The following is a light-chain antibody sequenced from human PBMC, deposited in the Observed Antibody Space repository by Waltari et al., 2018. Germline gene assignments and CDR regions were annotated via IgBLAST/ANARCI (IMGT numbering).Light chain of an antibody. CDR3: AAWDDSLNAFV. CDR2: SNN. V-gene: IGLV1-44*01. CDR1: SANIGSNT. J-gene: IGLJ1*01. Sequence: QSVLTQPPSASGTPGQRVSISCSGISANIGSNTVNWFQQPPPTAPKLLLYSNNQRASGVPDRFSGSKSGTSASLAISGLQSEDESDYYCAAWDDSLNAFVFGTGTKVTVL.